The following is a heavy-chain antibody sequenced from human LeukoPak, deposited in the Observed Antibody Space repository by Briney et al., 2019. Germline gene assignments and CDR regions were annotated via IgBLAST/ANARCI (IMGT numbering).Heavy chain of an antibody. CDR2: IYYSGST. V-gene: IGHV4-59*01. J-gene: IGHJ5*02. CDR3: ARDFRANYYVSSGYTLYNWFDP. CDR1: GGSISSYY. D-gene: IGHD3-22*01. Sequence: PSETLSLTCTVSGGSISSYYWSWIRQPPGKGLEWIGYIYYSGSTNYNPSLKSRVTISVDTSKNQFSLKLSSVTAADTAVYYCARDFRANYYVSSGYTLYNWFDPWGQGTLVTVSS.